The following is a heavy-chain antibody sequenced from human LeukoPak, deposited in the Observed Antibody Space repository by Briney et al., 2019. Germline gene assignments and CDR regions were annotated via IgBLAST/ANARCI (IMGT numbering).Heavy chain of an antibody. CDR2: VSNDGRSK. CDR1: GFTFSSYA. Sequence: GGSLRLSCAASGFTFSSYAMHWVRQAPGKGLVWVAVVSNDGRSKYYAGSVKGRFTISRDNSENTLHLQMNSLRPEDTAVYYCARADSGSYYNYYLDYWGQGTLVTVSS. J-gene: IGHJ4*02. D-gene: IGHD1-26*01. V-gene: IGHV3-30*04. CDR3: ARADSGSYYNYYLDY.